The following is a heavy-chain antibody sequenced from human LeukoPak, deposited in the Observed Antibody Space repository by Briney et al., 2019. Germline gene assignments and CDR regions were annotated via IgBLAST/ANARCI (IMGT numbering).Heavy chain of an antibody. CDR2: IRYDGSNK. J-gene: IGHJ4*02. Sequence: GGSLRLSCAASGSTFSSYGMHWVRQAPGKGLEWVAFIRYDGSNKYYADSVKGRFTISRDNSKNTLYLQMNSLRAEDTAVYYCAKITGYCSGGSCYYFDYWGQGTLVTVSS. CDR1: GSTFSSYG. CDR3: AKITGYCSGGSCYYFDY. D-gene: IGHD2-15*01. V-gene: IGHV3-30*02.